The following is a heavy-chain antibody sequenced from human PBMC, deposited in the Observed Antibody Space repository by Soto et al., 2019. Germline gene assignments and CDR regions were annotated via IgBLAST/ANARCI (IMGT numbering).Heavy chain of an antibody. J-gene: IGHJ5*02. CDR3: AIYSNYDILTGYYLDRSNWFDP. Sequence: TLQILCLSCSVASGSVSSGSYYWSWIRQPPGKGLEWIGYIYYSGSTNYNPPLKSRVTISIDTSKNQFSLKLRSVTAADTAVYYCAIYSNYDILTGYYLDRSNWFDPWGQGTLGTVSS. D-gene: IGHD3-9*01. CDR1: SGSVSSGSYY. V-gene: IGHV4-61*01. CDR2: IYYSGST.